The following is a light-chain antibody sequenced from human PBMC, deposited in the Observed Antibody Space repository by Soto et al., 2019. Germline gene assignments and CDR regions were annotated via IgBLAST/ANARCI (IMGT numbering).Light chain of an antibody. CDR3: AAWDDSLNGLV. CDR2: SNN. Sequence: QSVLTQPPSASGXPGQRVTIXCSGSSSNIGSNTVNWYQQLPGTAPKLLIYSNNQRPSGVPDRFSGSKSGTSASLAISGLQSEDEADYYCAAWDDSLNGLVFGGGTKVTVL. CDR1: SSNIGSNT. J-gene: IGLJ2*01. V-gene: IGLV1-44*01.